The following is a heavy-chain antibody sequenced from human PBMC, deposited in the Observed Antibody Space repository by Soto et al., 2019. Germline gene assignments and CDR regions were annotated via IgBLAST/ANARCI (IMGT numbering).Heavy chain of an antibody. CDR1: GGSISSGDYY. Sequence: SETLSLTCTVSGGSISSGDYYWSWVRQHPGKGLEWIGYRSYSGSTYYNPSLKSRVTIVVDTSRNQFSLRLSSVTAADTAVYYCAREGGLAYCGGDCLYNWFDPWGQGTLVTVSS. D-gene: IGHD2-21*02. CDR2: RSYSGST. J-gene: IGHJ5*02. CDR3: AREGGLAYCGGDCLYNWFDP. V-gene: IGHV4-31*03.